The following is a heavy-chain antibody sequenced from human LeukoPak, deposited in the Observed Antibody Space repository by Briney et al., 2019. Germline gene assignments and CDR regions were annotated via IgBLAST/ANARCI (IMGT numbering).Heavy chain of an antibody. CDR1: GDSINNYY. D-gene: IGHD2/OR15-2a*01. CDR2: IYSTGST. V-gene: IGHV4-4*07. Sequence: SETLSLTCTVSGDSINNYYWSCIRQPAGKGLEWIGRIYSTGSTNYNPSLKSRVTMSVDTSKNQFSLKLSSVTAADTAVYYCAKVRYGTFNWFDPWGQGTLVTVSS. CDR3: AKVRYGTFNWFDP. J-gene: IGHJ5*02.